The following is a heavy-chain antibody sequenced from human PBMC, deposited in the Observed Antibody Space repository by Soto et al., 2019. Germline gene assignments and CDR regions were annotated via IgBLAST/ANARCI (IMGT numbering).Heavy chain of an antibody. CDR1: GGYISSYY. J-gene: IGHJ3*01. D-gene: IGHD5-18*01. CDR3: ARDVGDSYGYLYAFDV. Sequence: PSETLSLTCTVSGGYISSYYWSWIRQPPGKGLEWIGYIFYTGRTDYNSSLRSRVSISGDTTKSQFSLKLSYVTAADTAVYYCARDVGDSYGYLYAFDVWGPGTMVTVSS. V-gene: IGHV4-59*01. CDR2: IFYTGRT.